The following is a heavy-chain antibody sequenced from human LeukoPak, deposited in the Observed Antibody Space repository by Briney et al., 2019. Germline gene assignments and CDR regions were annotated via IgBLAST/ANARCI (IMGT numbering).Heavy chain of an antibody. D-gene: IGHD1-26*01. CDR2: MNPNSGNT. J-gene: IGHJ4*02. CDR1: GYTFTSYD. V-gene: IGHV1-8*01. CDR3: ARGSIVGATTVDY. Sequence: ASVKVSCKASGYTFTSYDINWVRQATGQWLEWMGWMNPNSGNTNYAQKLQGRVTMTTDTSTSTAYMELRSLRSDDTAVYYCARGSIVGATTVDYWGQGTLVTVSS.